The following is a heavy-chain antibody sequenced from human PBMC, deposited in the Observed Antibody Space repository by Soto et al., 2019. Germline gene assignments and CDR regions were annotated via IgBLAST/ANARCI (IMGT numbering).Heavy chain of an antibody. D-gene: IGHD3-9*01. V-gene: IGHV4-39*01. J-gene: IGHJ4*02. CDR3: GRLEGLAKISYYFDY. Sequence: SETLSLTCTVSGVSVSSSSYYWGWVRQPPGKGLEWIGSVYYSGSTYYNPSIESRVTISVDKSNNQFSPTLMSLSAADTAVYYCGRLEGLAKISYYFDYWGEGALVTVSS. CDR2: VYYSGST. CDR1: GVSVSSSSYY.